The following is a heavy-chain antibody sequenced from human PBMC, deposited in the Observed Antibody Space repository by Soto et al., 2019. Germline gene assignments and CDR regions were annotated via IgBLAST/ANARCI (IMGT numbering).Heavy chain of an antibody. CDR1: GFTFSSYS. CDR3: ARADGGRGSARFALQPFDY. CDR2: ISSSSSTI. Sequence: EVQLVESGGGLVQPGGSLRLSCAASGFTFSSYSMNWVRQAPGKGLEWVSYISSSSSTIYYADSVKGRFTISRDNDKNSLYLQMNSRGTEDTAVYYCARADGGRGSARFALQPFDYWGQGTLVTVSS. J-gene: IGHJ4*02. V-gene: IGHV3-48*01. D-gene: IGHD3-16*02.